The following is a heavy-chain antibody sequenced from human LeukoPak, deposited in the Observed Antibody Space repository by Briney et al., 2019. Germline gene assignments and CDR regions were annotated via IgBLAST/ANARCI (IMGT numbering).Heavy chain of an antibody. Sequence: ASVKVSCKASGYTFTSYYMHWVRQAPGQGLEGMGIINPSGGSTSYAQKFQGRVTMTRDMSTSTVYMELSSLRSEDTAVYYCARDPTYGGAFDNWGQGTMVTVSS. D-gene: IGHD2/OR15-2a*01. V-gene: IGHV1-46*01. J-gene: IGHJ3*02. CDR1: GYTFTSYY. CDR3: ARDPTYGGAFDN. CDR2: INPSGGST.